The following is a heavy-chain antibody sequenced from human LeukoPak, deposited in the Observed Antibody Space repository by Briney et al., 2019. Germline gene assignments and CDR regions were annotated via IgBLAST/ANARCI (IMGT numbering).Heavy chain of an antibody. J-gene: IGHJ4*02. D-gene: IGHD3-16*01. V-gene: IGHV1-18*01. CDR1: GYTFTSYG. Sequence: ASVKVSCKTSGYTFTSYGISWVRQAPGQGLEWMGWISAYNGNTNYAQKVQGRVTMTTDTSTSTAYMELSSLRSEDTAVYYCARDNDSRDPPHFDYWGQGTLVTVSS. CDR2: ISAYNGNT. CDR3: ARDNDSRDPPHFDY.